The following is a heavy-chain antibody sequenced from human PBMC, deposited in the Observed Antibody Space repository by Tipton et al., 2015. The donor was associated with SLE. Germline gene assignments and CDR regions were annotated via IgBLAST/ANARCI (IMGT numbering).Heavy chain of an antibody. CDR1: GGSISSHY. J-gene: IGHJ4*02. Sequence: TLSLTCTVSGGSISSHYWSCIRLPPGKGLEWIGYIYYSGSTNYNPSLKSRVTISVDTSKNQFSLKLSSVTAADTAVYYCARVQQLVLDYWGQGTLVTVSS. CDR3: ARVQQLVLDY. V-gene: IGHV4-59*08. CDR2: IYYSGST. D-gene: IGHD6-13*01.